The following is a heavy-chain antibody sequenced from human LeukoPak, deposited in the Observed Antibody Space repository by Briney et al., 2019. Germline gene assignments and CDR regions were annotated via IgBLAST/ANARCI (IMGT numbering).Heavy chain of an antibody. CDR3: AREVVIVPDYFYYGLDV. J-gene: IGHJ6*02. CDR1: GFTFGDYY. D-gene: IGHD2/OR15-2a*01. V-gene: IGHV3-11*01. Sequence: GGSLRLSCAASGFTFGDYYMTWIRQAPGKGLEWLSFISSRGDSLYYADSVRGRFTISRDNANNSLFLQMNSLRVEDTAVYYCAREVVIVPDYFYYGLDVWGQGTTVSVSS. CDR2: ISSRGDSL.